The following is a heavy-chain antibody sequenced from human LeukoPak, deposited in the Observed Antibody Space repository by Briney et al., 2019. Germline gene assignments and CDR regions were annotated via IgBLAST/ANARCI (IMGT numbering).Heavy chain of an antibody. CDR1: GASISSYY. CDR2: VHSSGST. Sequence: KSSETLSLTCAVSGASISSYYWSWIRQPPGKGLEWIGYVHSSGSTDYNPSLKSRVTISVDMSKNQFSLKLSSVTAADTAVYYCASRGPLHAFDIWGQGTMVTVSS. V-gene: IGHV4-59*12. J-gene: IGHJ3*02. CDR3: ASRGPLHAFDI.